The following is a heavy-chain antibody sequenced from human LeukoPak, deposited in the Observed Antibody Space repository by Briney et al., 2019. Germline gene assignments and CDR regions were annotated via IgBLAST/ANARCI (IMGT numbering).Heavy chain of an antibody. J-gene: IGHJ4*02. D-gene: IGHD3-22*01. CDR2: IRYDGSNK. Sequence: GGSLRLSCAASGFTFSSYGMHWVRQAPGKGLEWVAFIRYDGSNKYYADSVKGRFTISRDNSKNTLYLQMNSLRAEDTAVYYCARESYDSSGYYYMPGDYWGQGTLVTVSS. V-gene: IGHV3-30*02. CDR1: GFTFSSYG. CDR3: ARESYDSSGYYYMPGDY.